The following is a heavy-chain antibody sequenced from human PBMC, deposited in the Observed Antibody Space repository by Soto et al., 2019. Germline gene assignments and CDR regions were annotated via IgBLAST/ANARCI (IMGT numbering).Heavy chain of an antibody. CDR1: GFIFSSYA. V-gene: IGHV3-23*01. CDR2: ISGSGDTT. CDR3: AKECTTVTARDAFDM. D-gene: IGHD4-17*01. J-gene: IGHJ3*02. Sequence: EVHLLESGGGLVQPGGSLRLSCEASGFIFSSYAMSWVRQAPGKGLEWVSVISGSGDTTYYADSVKGRFTISRDNSRNKLYLRMDSLRAGDTALYRCAKECTTVTARDAFDMWGRGTMVIVSS.